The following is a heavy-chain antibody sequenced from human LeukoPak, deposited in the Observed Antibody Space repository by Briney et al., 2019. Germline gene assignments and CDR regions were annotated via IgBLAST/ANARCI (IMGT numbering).Heavy chain of an antibody. V-gene: IGHV4-59*01. CDR2: IYYSGST. D-gene: IGHD6-6*01. J-gene: IGHJ4*02. CDR1: GGSISSYY. Sequence: PSETLSLTCTVSGGSISSYYWSWIRQPPGKGLEWIGYIYYSGSTNYYPPIKSRVTISVDPSKNQFSLKLSSVTAADTAVYYCARGYSSSSPCGYWGQGTLVTVSS. CDR3: ARGYSSSSPCGY.